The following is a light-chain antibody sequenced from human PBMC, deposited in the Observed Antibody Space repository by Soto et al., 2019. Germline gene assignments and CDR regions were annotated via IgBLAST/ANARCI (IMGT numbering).Light chain of an antibody. CDR3: HQRSNWPLT. CDR2: DAS. CDR1: QIVFSS. Sequence: EIVLTQSPVTLSLSPGERATLSCRASQIVFSSLAWYQQKPGQAPRLLIYDASTRATAIPARFRGSGSGTDFTLTISSLEPEDFAVYYCHQRSNWPLTFGGGTKVEIK. J-gene: IGKJ4*01. V-gene: IGKV3-11*01.